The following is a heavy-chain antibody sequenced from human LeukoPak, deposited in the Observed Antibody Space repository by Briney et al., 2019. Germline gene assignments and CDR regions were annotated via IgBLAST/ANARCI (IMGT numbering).Heavy chain of an antibody. CDR1: GGSISSYY. Sequence: SETLSLTCTVSGGSISSYYWSWIRQPPGKGLEWIGYIYYSGSTNYNPSLKSRVTISVDTSKNQFSLKLSSVTAADTAVYYCARGHYQVLWWWFDPWGQGTLVTVSS. CDR3: ARGHYQVLWWWFDP. CDR2: IYYSGST. D-gene: IGHD2-2*01. J-gene: IGHJ5*02. V-gene: IGHV4-59*08.